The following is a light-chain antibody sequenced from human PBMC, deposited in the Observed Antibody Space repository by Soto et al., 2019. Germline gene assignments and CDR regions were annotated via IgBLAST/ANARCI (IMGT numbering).Light chain of an antibody. CDR3: CSYAGSSTVV. CDR1: SSDIGSYNL. CDR2: EDT. J-gene: IGLJ3*02. V-gene: IGLV2-23*01. Sequence: QSALTQPASVSGSPGQSITISCTGTSSDIGSYNLVSWYQQCPGKAPKLMIYEDTQRPSGVSHRFSGSKSGTTASLTISGLQAEDEADYYCCSYAGSSTVVFGGGTKLTVL.